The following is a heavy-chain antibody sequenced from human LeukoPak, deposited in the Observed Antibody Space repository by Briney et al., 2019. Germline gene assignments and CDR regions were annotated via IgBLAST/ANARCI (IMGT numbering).Heavy chain of an antibody. CDR3: GGGVRGVIVL. CDR1: GGSFSGYY. Sequence: SETLSLTCAVYGGSFSGYYWSWIRQPPGKGLEWIGEINHSGSTNYNPFLKSRVTISVDTSKNQFSLKLSSVTAADTAVYYCGGGVRGVIVLWGQGTLVTVSS. D-gene: IGHD3-10*01. J-gene: IGHJ4*02. CDR2: INHSGST. V-gene: IGHV4-34*01.